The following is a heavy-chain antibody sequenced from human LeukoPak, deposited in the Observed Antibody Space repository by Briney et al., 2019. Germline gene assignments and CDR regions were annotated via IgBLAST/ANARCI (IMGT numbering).Heavy chain of an antibody. CDR3: VQTTGWPGFDY. D-gene: IGHD6-19*01. V-gene: IGHV4-4*09. CDR2: IYSGVPT. J-gene: IGHJ4*02. CDR1: GVSITRFY. Sequence: SETLSLNCSSSGVSITRFYWRWVRQPPGKGLEWIANIYSGVPTYYNPSLKSRVTISVDTSKNQFALNLRSVTATDTAVYYCVQTTGWPGFDYWGQGILVTVSS.